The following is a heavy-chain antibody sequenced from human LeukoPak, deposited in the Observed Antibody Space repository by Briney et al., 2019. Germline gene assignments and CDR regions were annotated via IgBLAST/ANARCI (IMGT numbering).Heavy chain of an antibody. CDR2: ISANGENT. J-gene: IGHJ4*02. V-gene: IGHV3-23*01. D-gene: IGHD2-8*02. CDR1: GFTFRSYA. Sequence: PGGSLRLSCAASGFTFRSYAMSWVRQAPGKGLEWVSAISANGENTYYADSVKGRFTISRDNSKNTLYLQMNSLRAEDTVLYYCAKKIGGLVPYYFDYWGQGTLVTVSS. CDR3: AKKIGGLVPYYFDY.